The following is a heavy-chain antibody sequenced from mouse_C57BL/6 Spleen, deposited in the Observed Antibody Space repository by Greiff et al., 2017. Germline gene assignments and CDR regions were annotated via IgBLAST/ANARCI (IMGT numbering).Heavy chain of an antibody. CDR3: ARFYDGYHGHFDY. CDR1: GYTFTSYG. Sequence: QVQLKQSGAELARPGASVKLSCKASGYTFTSYGISWVKQRTGQGLEWIGEIYPRSGNTYYNEKFKGKATLTADKSSSTAYMELRSLTSEDSAVXCCARFYDGYHGHFDYWGQGTTLTVSS. D-gene: IGHD2-3*01. J-gene: IGHJ2*01. V-gene: IGHV1-81*01. CDR2: IYPRSGNT.